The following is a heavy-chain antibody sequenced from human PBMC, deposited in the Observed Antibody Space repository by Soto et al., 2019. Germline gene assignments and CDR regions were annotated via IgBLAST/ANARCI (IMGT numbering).Heavy chain of an antibody. CDR3: ARGSCSSASCYTGDY. CDR2: IYFTGST. J-gene: IGHJ4*02. V-gene: IGHV4-59*01. Sequence: SETLSLTCTGSGDTIGSYYWSWIRQPPGKGLEWIGYIYFTGSTNYNPSLKSRVTISVDTSKNQFSLKLSSVTAADTAVYYCARGSCSSASCYTGDYWGQGTLVTVSS. D-gene: IGHD2-2*02. CDR1: GDTIGSYY.